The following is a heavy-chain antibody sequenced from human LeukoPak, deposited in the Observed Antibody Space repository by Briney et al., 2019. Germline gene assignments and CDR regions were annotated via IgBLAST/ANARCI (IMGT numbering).Heavy chain of an antibody. CDR2: IIPIFGTA. Sequence: SVKVSCKASGGTFSSYAISWVRQAPGQGLEWMGGIIPIFGTANYAQKFQGRVTMTTDTSTSTAYMELRSLRSDDTAVYYCASGTGDCSSTSCPPTDAFDIWGQGTMVTVSS. D-gene: IGHD2-2*01. J-gene: IGHJ3*02. CDR1: GGTFSSYA. V-gene: IGHV1-69*05. CDR3: ASGTGDCSSTSCPPTDAFDI.